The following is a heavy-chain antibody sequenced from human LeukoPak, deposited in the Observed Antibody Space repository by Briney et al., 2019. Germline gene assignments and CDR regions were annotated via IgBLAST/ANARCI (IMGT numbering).Heavy chain of an antibody. CDR2: IYHSGST. D-gene: IGHD3-3*01. Sequence: SETLSLTCTVSGYSISSGYYWGWIRQPPGKGLEWIASIYHSGSTYYNPSLKSRVAISVDTSKNQFSLKLTSVTAADTAVYYCARDGRIRFPVTNWFDPWGQGTLVTVSS. CDR3: ARDGRIRFPVTNWFDP. J-gene: IGHJ5*02. V-gene: IGHV4-38-2*02. CDR1: GYSISSGYY.